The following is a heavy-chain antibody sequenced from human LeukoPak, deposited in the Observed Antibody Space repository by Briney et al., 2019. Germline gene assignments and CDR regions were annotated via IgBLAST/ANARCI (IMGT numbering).Heavy chain of an antibody. CDR3: ARDQEDYSYSGRGNYYYYYMDV. D-gene: IGHD3-10*01. CDR2: IIPIFGTA. Sequence: SVKVSCKASGGTFSSYAISWVRQAPGRGLEWMGGIIPIFGTANYAQKFQGRVTITADESTSTAYMELSSLRSEDTAVYYCARDQEDYSYSGRGNYYYYYMDVWGKGTTVTVSS. V-gene: IGHV1-69*13. CDR1: GGTFSSYA. J-gene: IGHJ6*03.